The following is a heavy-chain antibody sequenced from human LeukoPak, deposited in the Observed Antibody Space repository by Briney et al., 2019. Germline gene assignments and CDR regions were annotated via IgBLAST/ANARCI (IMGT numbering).Heavy chain of an antibody. V-gene: IGHV4-39*02. J-gene: IGHJ4*02. Sequence: PSETLSLTCTVSGDSINSRSYYWDWIRQPPGKGLEWIGNLYYGGNTHYNPSLKSRVTISEDTSKAHFSLKLSSVTAADTAVYYCGRAPYYWGQGTLVTVSS. CDR3: GRAPYY. CDR1: GDSINSRSYY. CDR2: LYYGGNT.